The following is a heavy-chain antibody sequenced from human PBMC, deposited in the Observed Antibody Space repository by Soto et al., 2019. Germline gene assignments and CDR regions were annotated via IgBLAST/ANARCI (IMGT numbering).Heavy chain of an antibody. J-gene: IGHJ3*01. CDR1: GYTFTSYY. CDR2: ISPRSGGT. Sequence: QVQLVQSGAEVKKPGASVRVSCKASGYTFTSYYIHWVRQAPGHGPEWMGMISPRSGGTDYAPKFQGRVTMTRDTSTSTVYLELSSLRSEDTAVYYCTRSIITTAGTDAFDLWGQGTLVTVS. D-gene: IGHD6-13*01. CDR3: TRSIITTAGTDAFDL. V-gene: IGHV1-46*03.